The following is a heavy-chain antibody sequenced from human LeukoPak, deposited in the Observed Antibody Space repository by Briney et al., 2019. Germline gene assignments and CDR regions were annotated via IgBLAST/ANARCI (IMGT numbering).Heavy chain of an antibody. CDR1: GLTFRKFA. CDR2: IRGNCGET. D-gene: IGHD3-22*01. V-gene: IGHV3-23*01. J-gene: IGHJ4*02. CDR3: AKGGHYSFFDF. Sequence: PGGYLRLSCAASGLTFRKFAMTWVRQAPGKGLEWVSTIRGNCGETFYADSVKGRFTISRDNSKNTVYLQMNSLRVEDTAAYYCAKGGHYSFFDFWGQGTLVTVSS.